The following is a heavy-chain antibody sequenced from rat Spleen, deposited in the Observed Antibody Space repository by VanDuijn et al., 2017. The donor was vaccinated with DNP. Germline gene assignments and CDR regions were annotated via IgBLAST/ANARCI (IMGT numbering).Heavy chain of an antibody. V-gene: IGHV2-63*01. CDR1: GFSLTSYD. D-gene: IGHD1-7*01. Sequence: QVQLKESGPGLVQPSQTLSLTCTVSGFSLTSYDVHWVRQPPGKGLEWMGRMWYDGDTAYNSALKSRLSISRDTSKNQVFLKMNSLQTEDTAMYFCARSMGAWGQGASVTVSS. J-gene: IGHJ4*01. CDR2: MWYDGDT. CDR3: ARSMGA.